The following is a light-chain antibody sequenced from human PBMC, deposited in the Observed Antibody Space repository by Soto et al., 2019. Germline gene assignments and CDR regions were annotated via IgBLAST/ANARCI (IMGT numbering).Light chain of an antibody. CDR1: QSVSSNY. V-gene: IGKV3-20*01. J-gene: IGKJ1*01. Sequence: EVVLAQSPGTLSLSPGERATLSCRASQSVSSNYLAWYQQKPGQAPRLLIYGASSRATGVPDRFSGSGSGTDFTLTITGLEPEDFAVYSCQQYGNSPWTFGQGTKAEIK. CDR3: QQYGNSPWT. CDR2: GAS.